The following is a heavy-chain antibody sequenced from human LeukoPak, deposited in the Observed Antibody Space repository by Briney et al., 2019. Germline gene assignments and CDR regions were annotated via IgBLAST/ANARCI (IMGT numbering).Heavy chain of an antibody. CDR1: GYSFTSYW. Sequence: GESLKISFKGSGYSFTSYWIGWVRQMPGKGLEWMGIIYPGDSDTRYSPSFQGQVTISVDKSISTAYLQWSSLKASDTAIYYCARTMYSSGWYGAFDIWGQGTMVTVSS. CDR2: IYPGDSDT. V-gene: IGHV5-51*01. J-gene: IGHJ3*02. CDR3: ARTMYSSGWYGAFDI. D-gene: IGHD6-19*01.